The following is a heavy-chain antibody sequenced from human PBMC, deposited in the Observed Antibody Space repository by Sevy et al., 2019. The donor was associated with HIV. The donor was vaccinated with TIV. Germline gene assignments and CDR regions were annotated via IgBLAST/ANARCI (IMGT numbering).Heavy chain of an antibody. Sequence: QTGGSLRLSCAASGFTFSSYAMSWVRQAPGKGLEWVSAISGSGGSTYYADSVKGRFTISRDNSKNTLYLQMNSLRAEDTAVYYCAKGTGWLRTYFDYWGQGTLVTVSS. D-gene: IGHD5-12*01. CDR3: AKGTGWLRTYFDY. V-gene: IGHV3-23*01. CDR1: GFTFSSYA. CDR2: ISGSGGST. J-gene: IGHJ4*02.